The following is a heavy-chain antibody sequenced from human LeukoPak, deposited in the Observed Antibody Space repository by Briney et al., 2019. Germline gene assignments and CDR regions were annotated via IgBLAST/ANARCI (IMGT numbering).Heavy chain of an antibody. CDR2: INHSGST. J-gene: IGHJ4*02. D-gene: IGHD3-16*02. Sequence: ASETLSLTCAVYGGSFSGYYWSWIRQPPGKGLEWIGEINHSGSTNYNPSLKSRVTISVDTSKNQFSLKLSSVTAADTAVYYCARDRYDYVWGSYRPNDYWGQGTLVTVSS. CDR3: ARDRYDYVWGSYRPNDY. CDR1: GGSFSGYY. V-gene: IGHV4-34*01.